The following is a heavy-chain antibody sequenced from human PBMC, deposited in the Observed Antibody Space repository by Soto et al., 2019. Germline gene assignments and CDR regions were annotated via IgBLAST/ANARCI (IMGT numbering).Heavy chain of an antibody. Sequence: ASVKVSCKASGYTFTGYYMHWVRQAPGQGLEWMGWINPNSGGTNYAQKFQGWVTMTRDTSISTAYMELSRLRSDDTAVYYCARDLEVARYDSLIYYYGMDVWGQGTTVTVSS. CDR2: INPNSGGT. CDR3: ARDLEVARYDSLIYYYGMDV. J-gene: IGHJ6*02. D-gene: IGHD5-12*01. CDR1: GYTFTGYY. V-gene: IGHV1-2*04.